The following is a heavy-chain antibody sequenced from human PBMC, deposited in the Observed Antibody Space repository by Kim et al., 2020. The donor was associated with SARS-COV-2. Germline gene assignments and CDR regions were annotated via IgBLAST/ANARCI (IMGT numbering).Heavy chain of an antibody. CDR2: ISSSSSTI. V-gene: IGHV3-48*02. J-gene: IGHJ3*02. Sequence: GGSLRLSCAASGFTFSSYSMNWVRQAPGKGLEWVSYISSSSSTIYYADSVKGRFTTSRDNAKNSLYLQMNSLRDEDTAVYYCARDKPGYGGNSDAAFDIWGQGTMVTVSS. CDR1: GFTFSSYS. D-gene: IGHD4-17*01. CDR3: ARDKPGYGGNSDAAFDI.